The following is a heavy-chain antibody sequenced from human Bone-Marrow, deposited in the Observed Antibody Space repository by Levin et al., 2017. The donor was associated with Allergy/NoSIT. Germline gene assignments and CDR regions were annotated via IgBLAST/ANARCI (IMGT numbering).Heavy chain of an antibody. J-gene: IGHJ4*02. D-gene: IGHD2-2*01. V-gene: IGHV3-74*01. Sequence: GGSLRLSCAASGFTFSNYWMHWVRQAPGKGLVWVSHINSDGSNTNYADSVKGRFTISRDNAKNTLYLQMNSLRDEDTAVYYCARGGCSSTSCLDNWGLGTLVTVSP. CDR3: ARGGCSSTSCLDN. CDR1: GFTFSNYW. CDR2: INSDGSNT.